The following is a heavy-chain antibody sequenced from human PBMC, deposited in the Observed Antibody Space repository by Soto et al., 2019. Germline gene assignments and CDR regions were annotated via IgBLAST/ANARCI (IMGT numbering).Heavy chain of an antibody. J-gene: IGHJ6*02. CDR2: ISAYNGNT. CDR3: ARYLEQLVILPYYFGMDV. D-gene: IGHD6-6*01. CDR1: GYTFTSYG. Sequence: QVQLVQSGAEVKKPGASVKVSCKASGYTFTSYGISWVRQAPGQGLEWMGWISAYNGNTNYVQKLQGRVTMTTDTSTSTAYMELRSLRSDDTALYYWARYLEQLVILPYYFGMDVWGQGTTVTVSS. V-gene: IGHV1-18*01.